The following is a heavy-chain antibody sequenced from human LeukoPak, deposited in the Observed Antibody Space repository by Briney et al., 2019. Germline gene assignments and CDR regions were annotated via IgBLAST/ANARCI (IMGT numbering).Heavy chain of an antibody. Sequence: GGSLRLSCAASRITFSTSDMNWVRQAPGRGLEWVSRIKGDGSSTSYADSVKGRFTISRDNAKNTLFLQMNSLRAEDTAVYYCVRDGVGAPPFDYWGQGALVTVSS. J-gene: IGHJ4*02. CDR2: IKGDGSST. D-gene: IGHD1-26*01. CDR1: RITFSTSD. CDR3: VRDGVGAPPFDY. V-gene: IGHV3-74*01.